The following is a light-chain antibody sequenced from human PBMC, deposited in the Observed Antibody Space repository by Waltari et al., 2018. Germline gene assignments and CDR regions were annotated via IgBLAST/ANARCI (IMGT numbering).Light chain of an antibody. V-gene: IGKV3-20*01. Sequence: ELVLTQSPGTLSLSPGARGTLACRASQSVSNKYLAWYQQKPAQAPRPLIYGASHRATGIPDRFSGSGSGTDFTLTISRLEPEDFAVYSCHQYGSSPGTFGQGTKVEIK. J-gene: IGKJ1*01. CDR2: GAS. CDR3: HQYGSSPGT. CDR1: QSVSNKY.